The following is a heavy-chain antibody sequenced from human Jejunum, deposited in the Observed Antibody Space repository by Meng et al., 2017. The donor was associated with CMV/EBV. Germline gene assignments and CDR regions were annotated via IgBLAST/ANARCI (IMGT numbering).Heavy chain of an antibody. CDR2: IGWTTGDI. CDR3: ARDMGDYHHAFDT. J-gene: IGHJ3*02. D-gene: IGHD1-26*01. Sequence: GFRLDAYVIHWVRQGPGKGLEWVSGIGWTTGDIAYGDSVRGRFTISKDNAKNSLYLQMNNLRTDDTALYYCARDMGDYHHAFDTWGQGTRVTVSS. CDR1: GFRLDAYV. V-gene: IGHV3-9*01.